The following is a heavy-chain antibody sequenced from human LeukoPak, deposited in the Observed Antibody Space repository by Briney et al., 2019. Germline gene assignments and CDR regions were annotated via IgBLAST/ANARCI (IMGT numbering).Heavy chain of an antibody. CDR1: GGPISSYY. V-gene: IGHV4-59*01. CDR2: IYYSGST. J-gene: IGHJ4*02. CDR3: ARATPYYYDSSGYYDY. Sequence: SETLSLTCTVSGGPISSYYWSWIRQPPGKGLEWIGYIYYSGSTNYNPSLKSRVTISVDTSKNQFSLKLSSVTAADTAVYYCARATPYYYDSSGYYDYWGQGTLVTVSS. D-gene: IGHD3-22*01.